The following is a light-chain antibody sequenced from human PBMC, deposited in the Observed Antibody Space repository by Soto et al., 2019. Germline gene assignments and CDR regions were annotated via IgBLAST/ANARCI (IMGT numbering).Light chain of an antibody. CDR1: QGISNY. CDR2: AAS. Sequence: DIPMTQSPSSLSASVGDRVTITCRASQGISNYLAWYQQKPGKVPKLLIYAASTWQSGVPSRFSGSGSGTDFTLTISRLQPEDVATYYCQEYYSAPYTFGQGTKVEIK. CDR3: QEYYSAPYT. J-gene: IGKJ2*01. V-gene: IGKV1-27*01.